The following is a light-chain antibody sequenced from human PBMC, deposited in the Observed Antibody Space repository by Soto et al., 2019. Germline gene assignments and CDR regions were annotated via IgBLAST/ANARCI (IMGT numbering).Light chain of an antibody. V-gene: IGLV2-23*02. J-gene: IGLJ2*01. Sequence: QLVLTQPASVSGSPGQSITISCTGTSSDVGSYNLVSWYQQHPGEAPKVIIYEVTKRPSGISNRFSGSKSGKTASLTISGLQAEDEADYFCCSYAGGTSVVVFGGGTKLTVL. CDR3: CSYAGGTSVVV. CDR2: EVT. CDR1: SSDVGSYNL.